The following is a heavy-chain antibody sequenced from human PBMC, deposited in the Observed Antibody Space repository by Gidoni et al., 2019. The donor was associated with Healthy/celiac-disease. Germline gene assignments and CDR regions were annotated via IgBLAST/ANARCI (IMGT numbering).Heavy chain of an antibody. CDR2: ISWNSGSI. V-gene: IGHV3-9*01. CDR1: GFTFDDYA. CDR3: AKDNYYGDYSGAFDI. J-gene: IGHJ3*02. D-gene: IGHD4-17*01. Sequence: EVQLVESGGGLVQPGRSLRLSCAASGFTFDDYAMHWVRQAPGKGLEWVSGISWNSGSIGYADSVKGRFTISRDNAKNSLYLQMNSLRAEDTALYYCAKDNYYGDYSGAFDIWGQGTMVTVSS.